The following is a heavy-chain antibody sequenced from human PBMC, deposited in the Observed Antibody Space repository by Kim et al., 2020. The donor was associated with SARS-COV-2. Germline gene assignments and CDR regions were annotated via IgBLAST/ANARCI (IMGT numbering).Heavy chain of an antibody. CDR2: ISYDGSNK. J-gene: IGHJ4*02. CDR1: GFTFSSYA. Sequence: PGGSLRLSCAASGFTFSSYAMHWVRQAPGKGLEWVAVISYDGSNKYYADSVKGRFTISRDNSKNTLYLQMNSLRAEDTAVYYCASRGSSSSWTYFDYWGQGTLVTVSS. V-gene: IGHV3-30*04. CDR3: ASRGSSSSWTYFDY. D-gene: IGHD6-13*01.